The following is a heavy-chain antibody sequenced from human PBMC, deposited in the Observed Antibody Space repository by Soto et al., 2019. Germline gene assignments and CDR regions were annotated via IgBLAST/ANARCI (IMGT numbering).Heavy chain of an antibody. CDR1: GFTFSSYA. Sequence: GGSLRLSCAASGFTFSSYAMSWVRQAPGKGLEWVSAISGGGGSTYYADSVKGRFTISRDNSRNTLYLQMNSLRAEDTAVYYCAKDPSRYSSGWYVLGAYYFDYWGQGTLVTV. V-gene: IGHV3-23*01. D-gene: IGHD6-19*01. CDR2: ISGGGGST. CDR3: AKDPSRYSSGWYVLGAYYFDY. J-gene: IGHJ4*02.